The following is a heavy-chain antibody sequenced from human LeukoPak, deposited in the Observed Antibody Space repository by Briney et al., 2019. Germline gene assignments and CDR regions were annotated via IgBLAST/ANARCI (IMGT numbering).Heavy chain of an antibody. J-gene: IGHJ3*02. CDR1: GGSISSNTYY. V-gene: IGHV4-39*01. CDR2: IYYGGSI. Sequence: SETLSLTCTVSGGSISSNTYYWDWIRQPPGKGLECIGSIYYGGSIYYNPSLKSRVIISVDTSKNQFSLKLSSVTAADTAVYYCARAYYYASSAFDIWGQGTMVTVSS. CDR3: ARAYYYASSAFDI. D-gene: IGHD3-22*01.